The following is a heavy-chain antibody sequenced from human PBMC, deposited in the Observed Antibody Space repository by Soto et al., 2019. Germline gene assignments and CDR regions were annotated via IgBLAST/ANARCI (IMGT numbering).Heavy chain of an antibody. CDR1: GGSISSGGYY. Sequence: SETLSLTCTVSGGSISSGGYYWSWIRQHPGKGLEWIGYIYYSGSTYYNPSLKSRVTISVDTSKNQFPLKLSSVTAADTAVYYCARSEGSDQYYFDYWGQGTLVTVSS. J-gene: IGHJ4*02. CDR3: ARSEGSDQYYFDY. CDR2: IYYSGST. V-gene: IGHV4-31*03.